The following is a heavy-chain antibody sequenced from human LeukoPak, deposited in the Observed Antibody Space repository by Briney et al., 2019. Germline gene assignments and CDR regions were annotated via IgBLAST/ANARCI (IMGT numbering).Heavy chain of an antibody. CDR2: MHPTGDST. Sequence: GASVKVSCNASGYTFTKFYMNWVRQAPGQGLEWMGIMHPTGDSTNYAQKFQGRVTLTRDTSTGTFYMELSSLTSEDTAVYYCARHDFDLPMIYSCFVHWGQGTLVTVSS. D-gene: IGHD3-3*01. CDR1: GYTFTKFY. J-gene: IGHJ5*02. CDR3: ARHDFDLPMIYSCFVH. V-gene: IGHV1-46*01.